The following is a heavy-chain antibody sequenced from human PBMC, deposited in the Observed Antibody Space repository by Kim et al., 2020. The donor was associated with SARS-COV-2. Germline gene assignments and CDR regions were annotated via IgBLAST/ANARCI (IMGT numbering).Heavy chain of an antibody. J-gene: IGHJ4*02. D-gene: IGHD3-22*01. V-gene: IGHV3-7*01. CDR3: ARHFFDSS. CDR2: DGSEI. Sequence: DGSEIYYVESVKGRFTIYIDNAKNSLYLQMNSLRAEDTAVYFCARHFFDSSGGQGTLVTVSS.